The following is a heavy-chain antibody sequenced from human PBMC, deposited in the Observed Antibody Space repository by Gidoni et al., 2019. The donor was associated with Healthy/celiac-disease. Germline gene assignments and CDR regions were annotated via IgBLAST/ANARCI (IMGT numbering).Heavy chain of an antibody. CDR1: GFTFSSYA. J-gene: IGHJ3*02. Sequence: EVQLVESGGGLVQPGGSLRLSCSASGFTFSSYAMHWVRQAPGKGLEYVSAISSNGGSTYYADSVKGRFTISRDNSKNTLYLQMSSLRAEDTAVYYCVKDPRGYEDAFDIWGQGTMVTVSS. CDR3: VKDPRGYEDAFDI. V-gene: IGHV3-64D*06. CDR2: ISSNGGST. D-gene: IGHD3-16*01.